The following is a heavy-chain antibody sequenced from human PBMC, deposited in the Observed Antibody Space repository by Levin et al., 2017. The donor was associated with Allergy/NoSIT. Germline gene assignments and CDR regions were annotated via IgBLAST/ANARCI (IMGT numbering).Heavy chain of an antibody. Sequence: GGSLRLSCEVSGFTLSSYSMNWVRQAPGKGLEWVSCITSTSTNIYYADSVKGRFTISRDNAKNSLYLQMNSLRAEDTAVYYCARDLSLVAAGTGYFGMDVWGQGTTVIVSS. J-gene: IGHJ6*02. D-gene: IGHD6-13*01. CDR3: ARDLSLVAAGTGYFGMDV. CDR2: ITSTSTNI. V-gene: IGHV3-21*01. CDR1: GFTLSSYS.